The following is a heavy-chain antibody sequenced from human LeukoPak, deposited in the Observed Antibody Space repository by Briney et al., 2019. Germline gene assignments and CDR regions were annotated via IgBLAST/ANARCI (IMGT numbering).Heavy chain of an antibody. CDR1: GGSISSYY. CDR3: ARRDGYNSIDY. CDR2: IYYSGST. D-gene: IGHD5-24*01. V-gene: IGHV4-59*12. Sequence: SETLSLTCTVSGGSISSYYWSWIRQPPGKGLEWIGYIYYSGSTNYNPSLKSRVTISVDTSKNQFSLKLSSVTAADTAVYYCARRDGYNSIDYWGQGTLVTVSS. J-gene: IGHJ4*02.